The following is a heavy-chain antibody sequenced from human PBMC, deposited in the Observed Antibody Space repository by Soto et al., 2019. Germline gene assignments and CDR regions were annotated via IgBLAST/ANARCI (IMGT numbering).Heavy chain of an antibody. CDR3: ARTLDYGHMDV. V-gene: IGHV4-34*01. Sequence: PSETLSLTCAVYGGSFSGYYWSWIRQPPGKGLEWIGEINHSGSTNYNPSLKSRVTISVDTSKNQFSLKLTSVTAADTAVYYCARTLDYGHMDVWGKETTVTVSS. D-gene: IGHD3-16*01. CDR1: GGSFSGYY. CDR2: INHSGST. J-gene: IGHJ6*03.